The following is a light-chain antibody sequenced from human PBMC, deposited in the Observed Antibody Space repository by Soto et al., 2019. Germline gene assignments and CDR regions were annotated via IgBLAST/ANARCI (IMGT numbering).Light chain of an antibody. Sequence: SVLAQPPSVSSAPGQKVTISCSGSRSTLGRHSVSWYQQVPRTAPKLLIYDNHKRPSGIPDRFSGSKSGTSATLGITGLQTGDEADYYCGTWDSSLSAYVFGTGTKVTVL. CDR1: RSTLGRHS. CDR2: DNH. V-gene: IGLV1-51*01. J-gene: IGLJ1*01. CDR3: GTWDSSLSAYV.